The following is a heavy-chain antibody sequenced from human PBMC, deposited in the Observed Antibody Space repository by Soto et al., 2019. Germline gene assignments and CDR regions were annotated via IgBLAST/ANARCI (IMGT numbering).Heavy chain of an antibody. CDR1: GYTFTSYG. J-gene: IGHJ3*02. CDR2: INPGNGNT. Sequence: ASVKVSCKASGYTFTSYGINWVRQAPGRGLEWMGWINPGNGNTKYSQQFQGRVIIDRDTSASTAYMELSSLRSEDTAVYYCARGGYFDSSGYWFPDAFDIWGQGTMVTVSS. CDR3: ARGGYFDSSGYWFPDAFDI. V-gene: IGHV1-3*01. D-gene: IGHD3-22*01.